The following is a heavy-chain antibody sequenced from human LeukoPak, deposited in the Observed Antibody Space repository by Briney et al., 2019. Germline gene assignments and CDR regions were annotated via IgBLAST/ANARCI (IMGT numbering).Heavy chain of an antibody. J-gene: IGHJ3*02. CDR1: GGTFSSYA. D-gene: IGHD2-15*01. CDR2: IIPIFGTA. Sequence: ASVKVSCKASGGTFSSYAISWVRQAPGQGLEWVGGIIPIFGTANYAQKFQGRVTITADESTSTAYMELSSLRSEDTAVYYCARGRLHDAFDIWGQGTMVTVSS. V-gene: IGHV1-69*13. CDR3: ARGRLHDAFDI.